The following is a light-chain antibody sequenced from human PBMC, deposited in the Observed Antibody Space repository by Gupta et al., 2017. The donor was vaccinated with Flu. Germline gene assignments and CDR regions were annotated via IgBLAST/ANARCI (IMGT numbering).Light chain of an antibody. CDR3: GSGDSSLSAVV. CDR1: TSNVGDND. CDR2: END. Sequence: KATSPSSGSTSNVGDNDESWYQQPPGTAPNLLLYENDRRSSGLPERFSGAKCDTSATMGSAGLQTGDEAYFNCGSGDSSLSAVVFGGGTKLTVL. J-gene: IGLJ2*01. V-gene: IGLV1-51*01.